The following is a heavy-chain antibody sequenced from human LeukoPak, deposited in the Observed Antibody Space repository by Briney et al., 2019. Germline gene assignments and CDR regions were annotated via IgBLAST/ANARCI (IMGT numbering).Heavy chain of an antibody. V-gene: IGHV3-64D*06. CDR1: GFIFSNYA. CDR3: AGGRVALGDY. J-gene: IGHJ4*02. D-gene: IGHD3-3*01. Sequence: GGSLRLSCSASGFIFSNYAMHWVRQAPGKGLEYVSAISSNGGGTYYADSVKGRFSISRDNSKNTLYLQMSSLRAEDTAVYYCAGGRVALGDYWGQGTLVTVSS. CDR2: ISSNGGGT.